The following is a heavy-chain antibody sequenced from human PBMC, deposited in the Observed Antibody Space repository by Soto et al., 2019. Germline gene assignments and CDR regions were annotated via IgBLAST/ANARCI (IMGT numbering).Heavy chain of an antibody. CDR2: ISGSGTTI. J-gene: IGHJ4*02. V-gene: IGHV3-11*01. Sequence: QVQLVESGGGLVKPGGSLRLSCGASGFSFSDHYMTWIRQAPGKGLEWVSYISGSGTTIYYTDSVKGRFTVSRDNAKNSVYLQMNSLRAEDTAVYYCAGDAHYYTSDYWGQGTLVTVSS. CDR1: GFSFSDHY. CDR3: AGDAHYYTSDY. D-gene: IGHD3-10*01.